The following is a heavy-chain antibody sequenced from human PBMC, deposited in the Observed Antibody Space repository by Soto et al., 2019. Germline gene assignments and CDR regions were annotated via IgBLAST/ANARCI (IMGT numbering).Heavy chain of an antibody. D-gene: IGHD2-2*01. V-gene: IGHV2-5*02. Sequence: ITLKESGPTLVKPTQTLTLTCSFSGFSLSTSGVGVGWIRQPPGKALEWLALIYWDDDKRYSPSLKSRLTNTKDTSKNQVVLTMTNMDPVDTATYYCAHSREGYCSSTSCYDVWFDPWGQGTLVTVSS. J-gene: IGHJ5*02. CDR1: GFSLSTSGVG. CDR2: IYWDDDK. CDR3: AHSREGYCSSTSCYDVWFDP.